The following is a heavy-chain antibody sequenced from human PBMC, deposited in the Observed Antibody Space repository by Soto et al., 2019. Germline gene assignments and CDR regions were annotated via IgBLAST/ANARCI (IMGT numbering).Heavy chain of an antibody. CDR2: IYYSGST. J-gene: IGHJ4*02. V-gene: IGHV4-59*08. CDR1: GGSISSSY. D-gene: IGHD3-10*01. Sequence: SETQSLTSPVSGGSISSSYLSWIRQPPGKGLEWIGYIYYSGSTNYNPSLKSRVTISVDTAKNQFSLKLNSMTAADTAVYYCARHNYGSGSTYFDYWGQGTLVTVSS. CDR3: ARHNYGSGSTYFDY.